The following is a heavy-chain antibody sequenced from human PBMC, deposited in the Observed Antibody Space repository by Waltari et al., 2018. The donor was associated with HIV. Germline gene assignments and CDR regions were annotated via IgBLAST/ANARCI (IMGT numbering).Heavy chain of an antibody. CDR3: ARDVSPELYYYYGMDV. CDR2: ISSSGSTI. V-gene: IGHV3-11*01. CDR1: GSTFNDYY. D-gene: IGHD1-7*01. J-gene: IGHJ6*02. Sequence: QVQLVESGGGLVKPGGSLSLSCAASGSTFNDYYMSWIRQAPGKGLEWVSYISSSGSTIYYADSVKGRFTISRDNAKNSLYLQMNSLRAEDTAVYYCARDVSPELYYYYGMDVWGQGTTVTVSS.